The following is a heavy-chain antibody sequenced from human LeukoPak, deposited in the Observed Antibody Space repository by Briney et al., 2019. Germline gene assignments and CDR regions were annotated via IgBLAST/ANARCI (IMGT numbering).Heavy chain of an antibody. J-gene: IGHJ3*01. D-gene: IGHD2-8*01. CDR2: IDNDGSGT. V-gene: IGHV3-74*01. Sequence: PGGPLRLSCAASGFTFRSYWMYWVRQVPGKGLEYVSRIDNDGSGTTYAGSVKGRFTISRDNGNNGVFLQMNSLRAEDTAMYYCARGGMDHAFDVWGQGTMVTVSS. CDR1: GFTFRSYW. CDR3: ARGGMDHAFDV.